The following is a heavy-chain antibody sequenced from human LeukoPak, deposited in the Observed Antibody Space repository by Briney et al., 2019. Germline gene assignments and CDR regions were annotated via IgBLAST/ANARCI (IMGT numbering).Heavy chain of an antibody. CDR2: IYSGGST. Sequence: GGSLRLSCAASGFTVSSNYMSWVRQAPGKGLEWASVIYSGGSTYYADSVKGGFTISRDNSKNTLYLQMNSLRAEDTAVYYCASHPRLDYFDYWGQGTLVTVSS. CDR1: GFTVSSNY. CDR3: ASHPRLDYFDY. J-gene: IGHJ4*02. V-gene: IGHV3-53*01. D-gene: IGHD4-11*01.